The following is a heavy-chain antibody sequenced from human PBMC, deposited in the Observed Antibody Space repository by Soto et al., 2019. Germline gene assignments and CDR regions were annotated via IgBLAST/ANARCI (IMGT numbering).Heavy chain of an antibody. CDR2: IYYSGST. CDR1: GGSISSYY. V-gene: IGHV4-59*08. J-gene: IGHJ4*02. CDR3: ARNGEGTVLMVYAIHKFDY. Sequence: SETLSLTCTVSGGSISSYYWSWIRQPPGRGLEWIGSIYYSGSTNYNPSLKSRVTISVDTSKNQFSLKLSSVTAADTAVYYCARNGEGTVLMVYAIHKFDYWGQGTLVTVSS. D-gene: IGHD2-8*01.